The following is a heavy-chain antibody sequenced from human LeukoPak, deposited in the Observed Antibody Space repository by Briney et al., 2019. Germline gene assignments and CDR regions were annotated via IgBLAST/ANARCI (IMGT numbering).Heavy chain of an antibody. J-gene: IGHJ4*02. D-gene: IGHD1-26*01. CDR3: TTTVWDGDF. CDR2: IKSKTNGGTT. V-gene: IGHV3-15*01. Sequence: GGSLRLSCAASGFTFSNAGMNWVRQAPGNGLEWVGRIKSKTNGGTTHHDVPVKGRFTISRDDSKNTLFLLMNSLKSDDTAVYYCTTTVWDGDFWGQGTLVTVSS. CDR1: GFTFSNAG.